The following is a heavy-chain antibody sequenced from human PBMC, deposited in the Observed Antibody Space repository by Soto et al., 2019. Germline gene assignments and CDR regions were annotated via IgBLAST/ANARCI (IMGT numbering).Heavy chain of an antibody. V-gene: IGHV1-18*01. J-gene: IGHJ6*02. Sequence: QVQLVQSGAEVKKPGASVRVSCKSSGYPFTHYGITWIRQARGQGLEWMGWISPFNGNTNYGQTLQGRVTLTTETSTSTGYMELRSLRSDDTAVYYCARDQSFDRTYYYGIDVWGQGTTVTVSS. CDR3: ARDQSFDRTYYYGIDV. D-gene: IGHD3-16*01. CDR1: GYPFTHYG. CDR2: ISPFNGNT.